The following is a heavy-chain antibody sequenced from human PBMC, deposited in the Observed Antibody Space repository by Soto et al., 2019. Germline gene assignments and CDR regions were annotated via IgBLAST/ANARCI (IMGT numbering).Heavy chain of an antibody. CDR2: ISGSGGST. Sequence: PGGSLRLSCAASGFTFSSYAMSWVRQAPGKGLEWVSAISGSGGSTYYADSVRGRFTISRDNSKNTLYLQMNSLRAEDTAVYYCANHYYDSSGYYYVYWGQGTLVTVSS. J-gene: IGHJ4*02. CDR1: GFTFSSYA. D-gene: IGHD3-22*01. V-gene: IGHV3-23*01. CDR3: ANHYYDSSGYYYVY.